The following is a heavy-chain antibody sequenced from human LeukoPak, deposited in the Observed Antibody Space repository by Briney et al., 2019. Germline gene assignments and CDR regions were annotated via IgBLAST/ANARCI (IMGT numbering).Heavy chain of an antibody. Sequence: ASVKVSCKASGYTFTSYDINWVRQATGQGLEWMGWMNPNSGNTGYAQKFQGRVTITRNTSISTAYMELSSLRSEDTAVYYCARGGLGYCSGGSCSTLNYWGQGTLVTVSS. CDR3: ARGGLGYCSGGSCSTLNY. V-gene: IGHV1-8*03. D-gene: IGHD2-15*01. CDR2: MNPNSGNT. J-gene: IGHJ4*02. CDR1: GYTFTSYD.